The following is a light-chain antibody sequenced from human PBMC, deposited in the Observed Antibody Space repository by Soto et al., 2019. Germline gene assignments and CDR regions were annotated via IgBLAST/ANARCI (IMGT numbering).Light chain of an antibody. CDR2: GAS. Sequence: EIVLTQSPGTLSLSPGERATLSCRASQSVSSSYLAWYQQNRGQAPRLLIYGASSRAPGIPDRFGGSGSGKDFTLNISRLEPEYFAAYYCQQYGSSRWTLGQGTKV. CDR3: QQYGSSRWT. V-gene: IGKV3-20*01. J-gene: IGKJ1*01. CDR1: QSVSSSY.